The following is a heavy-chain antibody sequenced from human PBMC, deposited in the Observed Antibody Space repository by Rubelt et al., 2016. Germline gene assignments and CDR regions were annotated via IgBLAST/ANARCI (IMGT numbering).Heavy chain of an antibody. V-gene: IGHV4-34*01. D-gene: IGHD3-10*01. CDR2: INHSGST. CDR3: ARGGRYYGSGSYQRHNWFDP. J-gene: IGHJ5*02. CDR1: GGSFSGYY. Sequence: QVQLQQWGAGLLKPSETLSLTCAVYGGSFSGYYWSRIRQPPGKGLEWIGEINHSGSTNYNPSLKSRVTISVATSKNQFSLKLSSVTAADTAVYYCARGGRYYGSGSYQRHNWFDPWGQGTLVTVSS.